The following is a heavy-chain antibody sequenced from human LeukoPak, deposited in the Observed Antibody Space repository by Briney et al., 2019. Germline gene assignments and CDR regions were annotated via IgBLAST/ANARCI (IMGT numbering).Heavy chain of an antibody. V-gene: IGHV4-31*03. CDR3: ARGRLSDRDY. J-gene: IGHJ4*02. CDR2: IYYSGST. Sequence: SETLSLTCTVSGGSISSGGYYWSWVRQHPGRGLEWIGYIYYSGSTYYNPSLKSRVTISVDTSKNQFSLKLSSVTAADTAVYYCARGRLSDRDYWGQGTLVTVSS. CDR1: GGSISSGGYY.